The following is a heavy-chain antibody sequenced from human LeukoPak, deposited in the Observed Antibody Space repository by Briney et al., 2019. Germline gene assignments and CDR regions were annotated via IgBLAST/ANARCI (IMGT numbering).Heavy chain of an antibody. Sequence: GSLRLSCAASGFTFSDYAMTWIRQAPGKGLEWVSYISGVGDATYYADSVKGRFIVSRDNSKGTLSLQMNSLRADDTATYYCAKWSKWLPSCWGQGTLVIVSS. CDR3: AKWSKWLPSC. V-gene: IGHV3-23*01. J-gene: IGHJ4*02. D-gene: IGHD5-12*01. CDR2: ISGVGDAT. CDR1: GFTFSDYA.